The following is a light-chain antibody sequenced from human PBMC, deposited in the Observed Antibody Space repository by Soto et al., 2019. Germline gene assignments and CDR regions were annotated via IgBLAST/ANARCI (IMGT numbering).Light chain of an antibody. CDR3: QQYDNLPPVLN. V-gene: IGKV1-33*01. J-gene: IGKJ4*01. Sequence: DIQITHSPSSLSASVVDRVTITFQASQYISNYLNWYQQKPGKAPKLLIYDASNLETGVPSRFSGSGSGTDFSFTISSLQPEDIATYYCQQYDNLPPVLNFGGGTKVDIK. CDR2: DAS. CDR1: QYISNY.